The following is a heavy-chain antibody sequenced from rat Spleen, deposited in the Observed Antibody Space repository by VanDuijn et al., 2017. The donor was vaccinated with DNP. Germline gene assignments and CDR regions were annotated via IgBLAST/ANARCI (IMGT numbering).Heavy chain of an antibody. V-gene: IGHV5-29*01. Sequence: EVQLVETGGGLVQPGRSLKLSCVASGFTFSSYWMYWIRQAPKKGLEWVATISYDGSRIYYRDSVKGRFTISRDNAKSTLYLQMDSLRSEDTATYYCATHQVYYGLSFVYWGQGTLVTVSS. J-gene: IGHJ3*01. CDR3: ATHQVYYGLSFVY. D-gene: IGHD1-6*01. CDR2: ISYDGSRI. CDR1: GFTFSSYW.